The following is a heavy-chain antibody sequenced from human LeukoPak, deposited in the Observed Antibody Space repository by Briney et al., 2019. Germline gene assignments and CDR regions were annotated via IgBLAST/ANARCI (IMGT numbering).Heavy chain of an antibody. J-gene: IGHJ4*02. CDR2: IYPGDSDT. CDR3: ARQLNTYYDILTGYYAPDC. Sequence: GESLKISCKGSGYSFTSYWIGWVRQMPGKGLERMGIIYPGDSDTRYSPSFQGQVTISADKSISTAYLQWSSLKASDTAMYYCARQLNTYYDILTGYYAPDCWGQGTLVTVSS. CDR1: GYSFTSYW. V-gene: IGHV5-51*01. D-gene: IGHD3-9*01.